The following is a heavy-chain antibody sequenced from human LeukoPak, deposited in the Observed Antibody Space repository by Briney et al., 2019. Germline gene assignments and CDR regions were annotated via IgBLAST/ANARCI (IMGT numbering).Heavy chain of an antibody. J-gene: IGHJ4*02. CDR1: GYTFTTYA. CDR3: ARARRCSGGNCYSEY. Sequence: GASVTVSCKASGYTFTTYAMNWVRQAPGQGLEWMGWINTNTGNPTYAQGFTGRFVFSLDTSVSTADLQIYSLQSEDTAVYYCARARRCSGGNCYSEYWGQGTLVTVAS. D-gene: IGHD2-15*01. V-gene: IGHV7-4-1*01. CDR2: INTNTGNP.